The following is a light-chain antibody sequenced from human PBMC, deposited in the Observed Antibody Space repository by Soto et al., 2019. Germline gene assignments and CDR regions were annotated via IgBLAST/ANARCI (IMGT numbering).Light chain of an antibody. V-gene: IGLV1-44*01. CDR3: AAWDDSLNAVV. Sequence: QSVLTQPPSASGTPGQRVTISCSGSSSNVGSNTVNWYQQLPGTAPKLLIYSKNQRPSGVPDRFSGSKSGTSASLAISGLRSEDEADYFCAAWDDSLNAVVFGGGTKVTVL. CDR1: SSNVGSNT. J-gene: IGLJ2*01. CDR2: SKN.